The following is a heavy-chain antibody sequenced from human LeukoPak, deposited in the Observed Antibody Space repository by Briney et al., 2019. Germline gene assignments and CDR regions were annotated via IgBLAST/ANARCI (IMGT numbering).Heavy chain of an antibody. CDR3: ARVAGWHWFDP. D-gene: IGHD6-19*01. J-gene: IGHJ5*02. CDR2: IRPSGDNT. CDR1: GFTLSNAW. Sequence: GGSLRLSCAASGFTLSNAWMTWVRQAPGRGLEWVSSIRPSGDNTYYGDSVKGRFTISRDNSKNTVYLQMSNMRVDDTAVYYCARVAGWHWFDPWGQGTLVTVSS. V-gene: IGHV3-23*01.